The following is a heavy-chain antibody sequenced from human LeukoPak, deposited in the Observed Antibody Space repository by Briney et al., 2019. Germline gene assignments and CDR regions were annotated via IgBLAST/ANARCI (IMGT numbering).Heavy chain of an antibody. V-gene: IGHV1-2*02. Sequence: GASVKVSCKASGYTFTNYGISWVRQAPGQGLEWMGWINPNSGGTNYAQKFQGRVTMTRDTSISTAYMELSSLRSDDTAVYYCARLIEGITAMVHWGQGTLVTVSS. J-gene: IGHJ4*02. D-gene: IGHD5-18*01. CDR2: INPNSGGT. CDR3: ARLIEGITAMVH. CDR1: GYTFTNYG.